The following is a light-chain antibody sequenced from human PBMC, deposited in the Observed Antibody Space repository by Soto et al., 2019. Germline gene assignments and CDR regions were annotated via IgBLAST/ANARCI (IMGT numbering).Light chain of an antibody. CDR3: QQYNIYPWT. CDR2: AAS. J-gene: IGKJ1*01. V-gene: IGKV1-5*01. Sequence: DYQVTQSPSTLSASVGDRVTITCRASQNIYTWLAWYQQKPGKAPKLLIYAASSLQSGVPSRFSGSGSGTEFTLSISSLQPDDFATYYCQQYNIYPWTFGQGTKVDIK. CDR1: QNIYTW.